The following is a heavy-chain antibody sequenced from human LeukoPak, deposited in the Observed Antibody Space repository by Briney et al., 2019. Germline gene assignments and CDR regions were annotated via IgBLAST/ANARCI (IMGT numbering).Heavy chain of an antibody. CDR3: ARSYGDYGNYYYYMDV. V-gene: IGHV1-2*06. CDR1: GYTFTGYY. D-gene: IGHD4-17*01. Sequence: ASVKVSCKXSGYTFTGYYMHWVRQAPGQGLEGMGRINPNSGGTNYAQKFQGRVTMTRDTSISTAYMELSRLRSDDTAVYYCARSYGDYGNYYYYMDVWGKGTTVTVSS. J-gene: IGHJ6*03. CDR2: INPNSGGT.